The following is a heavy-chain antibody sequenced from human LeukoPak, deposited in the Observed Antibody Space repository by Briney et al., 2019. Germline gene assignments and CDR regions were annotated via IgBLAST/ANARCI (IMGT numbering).Heavy chain of an antibody. V-gene: IGHV4-34*01. CDR1: GGSFSGYY. D-gene: IGHD3-22*01. CDR2: INHSGST. J-gene: IGHJ4*02. CDR3: VTYYFDSSGPKKNY. Sequence: SETLSLTCAVYGGSFSGYYWSWIRQPPGKGLEWIGEINHSGSTNYDPSLKSRVTISVDTSKKQFSLKLSSVTAADTAVYYCVTYYFDSSGPKKNYWGQGTLVTVSS.